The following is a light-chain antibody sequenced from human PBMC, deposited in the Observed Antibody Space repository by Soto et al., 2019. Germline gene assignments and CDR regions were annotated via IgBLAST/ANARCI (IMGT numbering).Light chain of an antibody. CDR1: SSDVGSSNF. CDR2: DVT. Sequence: QSVLTQPRSVSGSPGQSVAISCTGTSSDVGSSNFVSWYQQHPGKAPKLMIYDVTERPSGVPDRFSASKSGNTASLTISGLQTEDEAYYYCCSYAGTYTPVVFGGGTKVTVL. J-gene: IGLJ2*01. CDR3: CSYAGTYTPVV. V-gene: IGLV2-11*01.